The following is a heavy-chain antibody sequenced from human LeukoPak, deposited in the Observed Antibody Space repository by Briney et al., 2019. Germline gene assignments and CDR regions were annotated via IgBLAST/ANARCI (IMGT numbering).Heavy chain of an antibody. V-gene: IGHV1-18*03. CDR2: ISAYNGNT. D-gene: IGHD5-24*01. CDR3: ARDKKDGYPLYYFDY. J-gene: IGHJ4*02. CDR1: GYTFTSYG. Sequence: GASVKVSCKASGYTFTSYGISWVRQAPGQGLEWMGWISAYNGNTNYAQKLQGRVTMTTDTSTSTAYMELSSLRSEDMAVYYCARDKKDGYPLYYFDYWGQGTLVTVSS.